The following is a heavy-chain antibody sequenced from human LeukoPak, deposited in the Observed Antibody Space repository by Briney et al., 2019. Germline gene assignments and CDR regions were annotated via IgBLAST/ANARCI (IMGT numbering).Heavy chain of an antibody. J-gene: IGHJ3*02. CDR1: GFTFSSYG. CDR2: IWYAGSNK. CDR3: AKAPYCTNGVCYAFDI. V-gene: IGHV3-33*06. D-gene: IGHD2-8*01. Sequence: GRSLRLSCAASGFTFSSYGMHWVRQAPGKGLEWVAVIWYAGSNKYYADSVKGRFTISRDNSKNTLYLQMNSLRAEDTAVYYCAKAPYCTNGVCYAFDIWGQGTMVTVSS.